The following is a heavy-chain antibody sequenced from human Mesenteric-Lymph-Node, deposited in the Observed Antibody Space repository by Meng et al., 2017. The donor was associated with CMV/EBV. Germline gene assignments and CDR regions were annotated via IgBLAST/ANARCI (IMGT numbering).Heavy chain of an antibody. CDR2: NRYDGSTK. V-gene: IGHV3-30*02. CDR3: AKDDCDINSGCWQFYGWDV. J-gene: IGHJ6*02. CDR1: GFTFSEYG. Sequence: GESLKISCTASGFTFSEYGIHWVRQAPGKGLEWVAFNRYDGSTKVYAESVKGRFTISRDNSKNTLALQMNGLRVEDTAVYYCAKDDCDINSGCWQFYGWDVWGQGTTVTVSS. D-gene: IGHD5-12*01.